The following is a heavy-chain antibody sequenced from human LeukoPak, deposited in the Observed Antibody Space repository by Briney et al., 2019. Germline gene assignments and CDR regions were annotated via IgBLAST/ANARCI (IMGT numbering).Heavy chain of an antibody. V-gene: IGHV3-11*06. D-gene: IGHD3-10*01. CDR3: AREGGSGSYYY. Sequence: GGSLRLSCAASGFTFSDYYMSWIRQAPGRGLEWVSYISSSSSYTNYADSVKGRFTISRDNAKNSLFLQMNSLRAEDTAVYYCAREGGSGSYYYWGQGTLVTVSS. CDR1: GFTFSDYY. J-gene: IGHJ4*02. CDR2: ISSSSSYT.